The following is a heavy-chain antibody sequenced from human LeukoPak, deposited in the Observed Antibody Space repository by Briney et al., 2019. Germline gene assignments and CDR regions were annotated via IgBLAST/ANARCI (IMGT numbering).Heavy chain of an antibody. J-gene: IGHJ4*02. V-gene: IGHV4-59*01. CDR3: ASGPYPAAGTDHQFDY. CDR2: IYYSGNTGYT. D-gene: IGHD6-13*01. CDR1: GASISSYY. Sequence: PSETLSLTCTVSGASISSYYWSWIRQPPGKGPEWIGYIYYSGNTGYTHYHPSLKSRVPISVDTSKNQFSLKLSSLTAADTAVYYCASGPYPAAGTDHQFDYWGQGTLVTVFS.